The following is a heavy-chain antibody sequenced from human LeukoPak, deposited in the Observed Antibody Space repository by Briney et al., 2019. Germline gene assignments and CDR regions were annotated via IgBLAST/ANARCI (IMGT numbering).Heavy chain of an antibody. CDR3: ARAILGYFDY. V-gene: IGHV3-66*01. J-gene: IGHJ4*02. Sequence: GVSLRLSCAASGFTVRSNYIIWVRQAPGEGLEWVSVIYYGSSTYYADSVKGRFTISRDNSKNALYLQMSSLGAEETAVYYCARAILGYFDYWGQGTLVTVSS. CDR2: IYYGSST. CDR1: GFTVRSNY. D-gene: IGHD6-13*01.